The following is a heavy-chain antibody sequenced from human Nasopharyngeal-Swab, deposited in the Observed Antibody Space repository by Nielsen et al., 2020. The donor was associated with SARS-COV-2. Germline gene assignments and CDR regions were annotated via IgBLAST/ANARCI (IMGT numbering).Heavy chain of an antibody. Sequence: SETLSLTCTVSRDSNAYSTFYWGWNRQPPGKGLEWIVNIYYNGNTYQNPSLKSRLTISVDKSKNQFSLQLSSVTAADTAVYYCVRSSSWYYFDYWAQGTQVTVSS. V-gene: IGHV4-39*01. CDR3: VRSSSWYYFDY. CDR1: RDSNAYSTFY. J-gene: IGHJ4*02. D-gene: IGHD6-13*01. CDR2: IYYNGNT.